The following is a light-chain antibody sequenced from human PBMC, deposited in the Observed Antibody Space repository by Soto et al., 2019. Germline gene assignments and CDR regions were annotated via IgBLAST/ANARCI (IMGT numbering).Light chain of an antibody. Sequence: DIVLTQSSLSLPVTPGEPASISCRSSQSLLHSDGYNYLDWYMQKPGQSPQLLIYSGSQRAAGVPDRGSGSGSGTDFTLKISRVEAEDGGVYYCMQARQTPVTFGGGTKVEIK. CDR1: QSLLHSDGYNY. J-gene: IGKJ4*01. V-gene: IGKV2-28*01. CDR2: SGS. CDR3: MQARQTPVT.